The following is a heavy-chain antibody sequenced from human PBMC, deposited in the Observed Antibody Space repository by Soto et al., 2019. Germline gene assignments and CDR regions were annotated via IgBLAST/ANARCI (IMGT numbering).Heavy chain of an antibody. J-gene: IGHJ4*02. CDR2: IYFSGTT. CDR1: GGSVSSSSYY. V-gene: IGHV4-61*01. CDR3: AREGKRVSMVRGFDS. D-gene: IGHD3-10*01. Sequence: QVQLQESGTGLVKPSETLSLTCTVSGGSVSSSSYYWTWLRQPPGKRLEWIGYIYFSGTTEYNPSLKSRVAISFGTSKNQFSLKLSSVIAADTAVYYCAREGKRVSMVRGFDSWGQGTLVTVSS.